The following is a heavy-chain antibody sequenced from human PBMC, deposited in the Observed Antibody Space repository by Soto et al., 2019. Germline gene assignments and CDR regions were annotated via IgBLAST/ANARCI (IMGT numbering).Heavy chain of an antibody. Sequence: QVQLVQSGAEVKKPGSSVKVSCKASGGTFSNTAFIWVRQAPGQGLEWMGGIIPIFGAPNYAQKFQGRLMISADDSASKAYMERNALTSEDTAVYYCATPAEPLNTAMLKGLAHWGQGTLVTVSS. CDR1: GGTFSNTA. D-gene: IGHD4-17*01. J-gene: IGHJ4*02. CDR3: ATPAEPLNTAMLKGLAH. V-gene: IGHV1-69*01. CDR2: IIPIFGAP.